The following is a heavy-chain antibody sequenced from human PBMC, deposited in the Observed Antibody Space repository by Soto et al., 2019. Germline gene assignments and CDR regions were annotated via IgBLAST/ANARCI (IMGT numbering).Heavy chain of an antibody. D-gene: IGHD3-16*01. V-gene: IGHV1-69*02. CDR2: IIPILGIA. CDR1: GGTFSSYT. Sequence: QVQLVQSGAEVKKPGSSVTVSCKASGGTFSSYTISWVRQAPGQGLEWMGRIIPILGIANYAQKFQGRVTITADKSTSTAYMELSSLRSEDRAVYCCARELGRDDAWDIWGQGTMVTVSS. J-gene: IGHJ3*02. CDR3: ARELGRDDAWDI.